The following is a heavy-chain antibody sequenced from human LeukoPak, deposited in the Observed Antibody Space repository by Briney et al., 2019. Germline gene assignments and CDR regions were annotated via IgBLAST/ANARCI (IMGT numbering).Heavy chain of an antibody. V-gene: IGHV1-24*01. J-gene: IGHJ5*02. CDR1: GYTPTELS. CDR3: ARDWNSNYRLNWFDP. CDR2: FDPEHGGT. Sequence: ASVKVSCKVSGYTPTELSMHWVRQAPGKGLEWMGGFDPEHGGTIYAQKFQGRVTMTEDTSTDTADKELSSLGSEDTAVYYCARDWNSNYRLNWFDPWGQGTLVTVSS. D-gene: IGHD4-11*01.